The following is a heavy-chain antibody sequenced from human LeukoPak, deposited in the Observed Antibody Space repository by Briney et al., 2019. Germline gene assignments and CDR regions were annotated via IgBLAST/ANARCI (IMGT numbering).Heavy chain of an antibody. CDR3: ARDLRLGELWGDWFDP. CDR2: IYYSEST. V-gene: IGHV4-59*01. D-gene: IGHD3-16*01. CDR1: GGSISSYY. J-gene: IGHJ5*02. Sequence: PSETLSLTCTVSGGSISSYYWSWIRQPPGKGLEWIGYIYYSESTNYNPSLMSRVTISVDTSKNQFSLKLSSVTAADTAVYYCARDLRLGELWGDWFDPWGQGTLVTVSS.